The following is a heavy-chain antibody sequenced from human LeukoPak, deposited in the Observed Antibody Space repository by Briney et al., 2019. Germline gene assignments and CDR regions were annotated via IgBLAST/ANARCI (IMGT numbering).Heavy chain of an antibody. CDR1: GFTFSSYA. Sequence: GGSLRLSCAASGFTFSSYAMSWVRQAPGKGLEWVSAFSGSGGSTYYADSVKGRFTISRDNSKNTLYLQMNSLRAEDTAVYYCAKDTRIVVVVAAISDYWGQGTLVTVSS. CDR2: FSGSGGST. D-gene: IGHD2-15*01. J-gene: IGHJ4*02. CDR3: AKDTRIVVVVAAISDY. V-gene: IGHV3-23*01.